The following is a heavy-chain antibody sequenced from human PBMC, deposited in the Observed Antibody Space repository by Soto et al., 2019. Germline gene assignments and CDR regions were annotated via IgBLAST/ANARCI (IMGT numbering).Heavy chain of an antibody. J-gene: IGHJ4*02. D-gene: IGHD1-1*01. Sequence: GGSLRLSCAASGFTFSDYYMSWIRQAPGKGLEWVSFIGSTGRTIYYVDSVKGRFTISRDNAKNSLYLQMNTLRGEDTAVYYCARAGAQLEPDYWGQGTLVTVS. CDR1: GFTFSDYY. CDR3: ARAGAQLEPDY. V-gene: IGHV3-11*01. CDR2: IGSTGRTI.